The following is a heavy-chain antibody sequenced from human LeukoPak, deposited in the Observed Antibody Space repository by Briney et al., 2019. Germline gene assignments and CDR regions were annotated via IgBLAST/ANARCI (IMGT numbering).Heavy chain of an antibody. Sequence: GGSLRLSCAASGFTFNTYSMNWVRQAPGRGLEWISYISFGSNTIYYADSVKGRFTISRDNAKNSLYLQMNSLRDEDTAVYYCARNYDYGDFYFDYWGQGTLVTVSS. CDR3: ARNYDYGDFYFDY. V-gene: IGHV3-48*02. D-gene: IGHD4-17*01. CDR2: ISFGSNTI. J-gene: IGHJ4*02. CDR1: GFTFNTYS.